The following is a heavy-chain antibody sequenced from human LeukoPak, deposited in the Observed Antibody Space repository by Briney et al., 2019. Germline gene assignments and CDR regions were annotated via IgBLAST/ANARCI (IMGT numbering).Heavy chain of an antibody. CDR1: GGSFSGYY. CDR3: ARGFGYGSDY. V-gene: IGHV4-34*01. J-gene: IGHJ4*02. Sequence: SETLSLTCAVYGGSFSGYYWSWIRQPPGKGLEWIGEINHSGSTNYNPSLKSRVTISVDTSKNQFSLKLSSVTAADTAVYYCARGFGYGSDYWGQGTLVTVSS. CDR2: INHSGST. D-gene: IGHD3-10*01.